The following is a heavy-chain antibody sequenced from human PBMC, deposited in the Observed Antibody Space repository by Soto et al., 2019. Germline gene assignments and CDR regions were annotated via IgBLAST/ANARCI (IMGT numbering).Heavy chain of an antibody. CDR2: ISSSGSTI. V-gene: IGHV3-11*01. D-gene: IGHD5-12*01. CDR1: GFTFSDYY. Sequence: KPGGSLRLSCAASGFTFSDYYMSWIRQAPGKGLEWVSYISSSGSTIYYADSVKGRFTISRDNAKNSLYLQMNSLRAEDTAVYYCARSSGRRGGYDAHTSYYYYGMDVWGQGTTVTVSS. J-gene: IGHJ6*02. CDR3: ARSSGRRGGYDAHTSYYYYGMDV.